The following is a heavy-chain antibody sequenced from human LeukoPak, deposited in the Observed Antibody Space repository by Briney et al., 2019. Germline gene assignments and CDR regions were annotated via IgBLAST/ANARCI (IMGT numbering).Heavy chain of an antibody. D-gene: IGHD2-15*01. CDR3: ARRSGGSRYYYYGMDV. CDR1: GGSISSGDYY. CDR2: IYYSGST. Sequence: SETLSLTCTVSGGSISSGDYYWSWIRQPPGKGLEWIGYIYYSGSTYYNPSLKSRVTISVDTSKNQFSLKLSSVTAADTAVYYCARRSGGSRYYYYGMDVWGQGTTVTVSS. V-gene: IGHV4-30-4*01. J-gene: IGHJ6*02.